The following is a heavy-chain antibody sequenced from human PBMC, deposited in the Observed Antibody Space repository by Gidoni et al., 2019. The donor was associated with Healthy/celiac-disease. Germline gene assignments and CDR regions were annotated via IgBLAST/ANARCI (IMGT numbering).Heavy chain of an antibody. J-gene: IGHJ4*02. CDR3: ARTSGGAPFDY. Sequence: GRPLEWRALIDWDDDKYYSTSLKTRLTISKDTSQNQVVLTMPNMDPVDTATYYCARTSGGAPFDYWGQGTLVTVSS. CDR2: IDWDDDK. D-gene: IGHD3-16*01. V-gene: IGHV2-70*01.